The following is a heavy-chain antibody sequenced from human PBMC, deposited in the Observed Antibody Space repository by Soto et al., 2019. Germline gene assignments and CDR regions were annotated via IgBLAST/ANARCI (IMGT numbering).Heavy chain of an antibody. J-gene: IGHJ2*01. V-gene: IGHV3-33*01. Sequence: QVQLVESGGGVVQPGRSLRLSCAASGFTFSSYGMHWVRQAPGKGLEWVAVIWYDGSNKYYADSVKGRFPISRDNSKNTLYLQMNSLRAEDTAVYYCARVLGDWYFDLWGRGTLVTVSS. CDR2: IWYDGSNK. CDR3: ARVLGDWYFDL. D-gene: IGHD7-27*01. CDR1: GFTFSSYG.